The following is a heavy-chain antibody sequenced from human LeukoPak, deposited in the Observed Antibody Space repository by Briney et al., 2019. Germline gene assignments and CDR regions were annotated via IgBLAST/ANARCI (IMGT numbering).Heavy chain of an antibody. CDR1: GGSVRNGIYY. J-gene: IGHJ4*02. Sequence: SETLSLTCTVSGGSVRNGIYYWSWIRQPPGKGLERIGHMYYSGSTNYNPSLKSRVTISVDTSKNQFSLKLSSVTAADTAVYYCARASEIKYYYESSGYPAYFDYWGQGTLVTVSS. V-gene: IGHV4-61*01. CDR2: MYYSGST. D-gene: IGHD3-22*01. CDR3: ARASEIKYYYESSGYPAYFDY.